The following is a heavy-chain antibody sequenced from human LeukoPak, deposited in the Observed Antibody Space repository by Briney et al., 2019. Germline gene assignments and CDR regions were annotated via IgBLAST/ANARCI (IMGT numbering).Heavy chain of an antibody. CDR2: IYHSGST. CDR1: GGSISSGGYS. Sequence: SQTLSLTCVVSGGSISSGGYSWSWIRQPPGKGLEWIGFIYHSGSTYYNPSLNSRVTVSVDTSKNQFSLKLTSVTAADTAVYYCASRYSSSWYYFDYWGQGSLVTVSS. D-gene: IGHD6-13*01. CDR3: ASRYSSSWYYFDY. J-gene: IGHJ4*02. V-gene: IGHV4-30-2*01.